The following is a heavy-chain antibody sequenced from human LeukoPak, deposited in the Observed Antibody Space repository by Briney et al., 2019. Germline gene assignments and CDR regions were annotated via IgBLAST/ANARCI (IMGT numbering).Heavy chain of an antibody. Sequence: GGTLRLSRAASGFTFSNYGLSWVRQAPGKGLEWVSGITGSGGSTYYADSVKGRFTISRDNSKNTLYLQMNSLRAEDTAIYYCARDERLLSFLKWGQGTLVTVSS. CDR3: ARDERLLSFLK. D-gene: IGHD3-3*01. J-gene: IGHJ4*02. CDR1: GFTFSNYG. CDR2: ITGSGGST. V-gene: IGHV3-23*01.